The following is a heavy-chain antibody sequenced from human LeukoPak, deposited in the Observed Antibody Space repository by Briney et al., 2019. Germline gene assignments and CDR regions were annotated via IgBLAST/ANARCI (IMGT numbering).Heavy chain of an antibody. D-gene: IGHD1-26*01. V-gene: IGHV4-38-2*02. CDR2: IYHSGST. CDR1: GYSISSGYY. Sequence: SETLSLTCTVSGYSISSGYYWGWIRQPPGKGLEWIGSIYHSGSTYYNPSLKRRVTISVDTSKNQFSLKLSSVTAADTAVYYCARGGMVAHFDYWGQGTLVTVSS. CDR3: ARGGMVAHFDY. J-gene: IGHJ4*02.